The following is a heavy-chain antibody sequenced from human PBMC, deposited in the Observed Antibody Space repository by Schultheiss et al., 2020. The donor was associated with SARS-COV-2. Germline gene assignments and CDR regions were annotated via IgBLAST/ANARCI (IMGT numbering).Heavy chain of an antibody. D-gene: IGHD2-2*01. CDR3: ARVCSSTSCHDY. V-gene: IGHV1-2*02. Sequence: ASVKVSCQASRYTFTKYFTQWVRQGPGQGLEWMGWINPNSGGTNYAQKFQGRVTMTRDTSISTAYMELSRLRSDDTAVYYCARVCSSTSCHDYWGQGTLVTVSS. CDR1: RYTFTKYF. J-gene: IGHJ4*02. CDR2: INPNSGGT.